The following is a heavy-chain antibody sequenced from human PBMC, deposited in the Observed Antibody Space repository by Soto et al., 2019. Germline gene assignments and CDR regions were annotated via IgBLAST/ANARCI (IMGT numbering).Heavy chain of an antibody. V-gene: IGHV3-23*01. CDR2: IGFSGDNT. CDR1: GFIFSGYG. J-gene: IGHJ4*02. Sequence: GGSLRLSCVASGFIFSGYGMSWVRQGPGKGLEWVAGIGFSGDNTHYVDSVKGRFITSRDNSKNTLYLLMNRLRTEDIGIYYCAKIVLVGSFGFELARDYCGQGILVTVSS. CDR3: AKIVLVGSFGFELARDY. D-gene: IGHD2-8*02.